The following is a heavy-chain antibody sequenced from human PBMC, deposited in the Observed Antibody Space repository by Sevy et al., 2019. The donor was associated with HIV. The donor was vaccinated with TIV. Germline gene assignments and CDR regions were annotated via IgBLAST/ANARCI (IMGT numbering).Heavy chain of an antibody. CDR2: IKQDGSEK. CDR1: GFTFSSYW. Sequence: GGSLSLSCAASGFTFSSYWMSWVRQAPGKGLGGADNIKQDGSEKYHVDSVKGRFTISRDNAQNSLYLQMNSLRPADTAVYYCARGYDYFDSWGQGTLVTVSS. CDR3: ARGYDYFDS. D-gene: IGHD1-1*01. J-gene: IGHJ4*02. V-gene: IGHV3-7*03.